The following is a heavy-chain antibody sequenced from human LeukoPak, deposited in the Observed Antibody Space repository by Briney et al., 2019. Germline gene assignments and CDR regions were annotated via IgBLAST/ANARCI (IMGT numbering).Heavy chain of an antibody. CDR1: GYTLTELS. CDR3: ALLRITIFGVVYPVGNWFDP. CDR2: FDPEDGET. Sequence: GASVKVSCKVSGYTLTELSMHWVRQAPGKGLEWMGGFDPEDGETIYAQKFQRRVTMTDDTSTGTAYMELSSLRSEDTAVYYCALLRITIFGVVYPVGNWFDPWGQGTLVTVSS. D-gene: IGHD3-3*01. V-gene: IGHV1-24*01. J-gene: IGHJ5*02.